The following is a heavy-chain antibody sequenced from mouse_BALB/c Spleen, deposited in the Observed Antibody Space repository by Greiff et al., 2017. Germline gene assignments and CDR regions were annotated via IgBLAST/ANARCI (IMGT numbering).Heavy chain of an antibody. CDR1: GFTFSSFG. J-gene: IGHJ3*01. D-gene: IGHD2-3*01. V-gene: IGHV5-17*02. CDR2: ISSGSSTI. CDR3: ARTDGYYGGWFAY. Sequence: EVKLVESGGGLVQPGGSRKLSCAASGFTFSSFGMHWVRQAPEKGLEWVAYISSGSSTIYYADTVKGRFTISRDNPKNTLFLQMTSLRSEDTAMYYCARTDGYYGGWFAYWGQGTLVTVSA.